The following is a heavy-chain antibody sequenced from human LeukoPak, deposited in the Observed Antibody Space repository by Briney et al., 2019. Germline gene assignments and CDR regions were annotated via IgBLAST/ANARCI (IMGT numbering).Heavy chain of an antibody. CDR3: SMSRIFWGAFDF. V-gene: IGHV4-59*08. CDR2: IYFSGNT. CDR1: SGSIDNYY. Sequence: SETLSLTCTISSGSIDNYYWSWIRQPAGKGLEWIGQIYFSGNTNYNPSLKSRVTVSVDTSRNHFSLKMTSVTAADTAVYYCSMSRIFWGAFDFWGQGSLVTVSS. J-gene: IGHJ4*02. D-gene: IGHD3-16*01.